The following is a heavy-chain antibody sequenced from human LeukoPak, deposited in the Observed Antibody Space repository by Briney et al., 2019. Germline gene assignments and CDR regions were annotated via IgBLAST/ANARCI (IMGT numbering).Heavy chain of an antibody. D-gene: IGHD6-19*01. CDR2: IRPDRSDQ. J-gene: IGHJ4*02. CDR3: ARDRKSSAGSDF. V-gene: IGHV3-7*01. CDR1: GFSFSDHW. Sequence: GGSLRLSCAASGFSFSDHWMSWVGQAPGKGLEGVANIRPDRSDQYYVDSVKGRFTISRDNAKNSLYLQMDSLRVDDTAVYYCARDRKSSAGSDFWSQGTLVTVSS.